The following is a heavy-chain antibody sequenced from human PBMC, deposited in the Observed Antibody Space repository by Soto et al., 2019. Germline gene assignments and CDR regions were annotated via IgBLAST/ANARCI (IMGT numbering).Heavy chain of an antibody. CDR1: GVSVSSGGYY. D-gene: IGHD1-1*01. CDR2: IDRSGST. Sequence: QVQLQESGPGLVKPSQTLSLSCNVYGVSVSSGGYYWSWIRQHAGGGLEWIGYIDRSGSTYYKPSLRGRVIMSVDTSTNQISLRLLSVTAADTAMYYCARDSGGNSENYYGLDVWGHGTTVSVSS. J-gene: IGHJ6*02. CDR3: ARDSGGNSENYYGLDV. V-gene: IGHV4-31*03.